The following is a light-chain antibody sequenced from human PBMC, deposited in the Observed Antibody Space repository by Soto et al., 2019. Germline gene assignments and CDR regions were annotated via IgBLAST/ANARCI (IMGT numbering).Light chain of an antibody. J-gene: IGLJ2*01. V-gene: IGLV1-40*01. CDR3: QSYDNSMTVVV. CDR1: STNIGIYYP. Sequence: QSVLTQPPSVSGAPGQRVTISCTGTSTNIGIYYPVSWYQQLPGTAPKLIIYDSSNRPSGVSHRFSGSKSGTTASLAITGLQAEDEADYYCQSYDNSMTVVVFGGGTKVTVL. CDR2: DSS.